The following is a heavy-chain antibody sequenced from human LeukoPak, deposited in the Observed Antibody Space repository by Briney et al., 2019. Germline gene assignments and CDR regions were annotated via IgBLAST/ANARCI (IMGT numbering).Heavy chain of an antibody. D-gene: IGHD1-26*01. Sequence: ESGPALVKPTQTLTLTCAFSGFSLSTSGMCVSWIRQPPGKALEWLARIDWDDDKYYSTSLETRLTISKDTSKNQVVLTVTNVDPGDTGTYYCARGRVGATQALDPWGQGTLVTVSS. CDR3: ARGRVGATQALDP. V-gene: IGHV2-70*11. CDR1: GFSLSTSGMC. CDR2: IDWDDDK. J-gene: IGHJ5*02.